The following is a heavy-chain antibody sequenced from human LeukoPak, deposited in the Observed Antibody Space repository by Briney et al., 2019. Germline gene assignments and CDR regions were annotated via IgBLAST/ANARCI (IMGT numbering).Heavy chain of an antibody. Sequence: PGGSLRLSCAASGFTVSTSYMSWVRQAPGKGLEWVSVIYSGGSTYYADSVKGRSTISRDNSKNTVYLQMNSLRAEDTAVYYCARGSHYDSSGLTLFDLWGRGTLVTVSS. V-gene: IGHV3-66*01. CDR2: IYSGGST. D-gene: IGHD3-22*01. J-gene: IGHJ2*01. CDR3: ARGSHYDSSGLTLFDL. CDR1: GFTVSTSY.